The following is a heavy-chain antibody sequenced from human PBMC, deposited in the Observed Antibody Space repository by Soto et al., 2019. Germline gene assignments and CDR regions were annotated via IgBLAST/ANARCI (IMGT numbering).Heavy chain of an antibody. CDR2: IYYSGST. D-gene: IGHD6-19*01. CDR1: GGSISSGGYY. V-gene: IGHV4-31*03. Sequence: QVQLQESGPGLVKPSQTLSLTCTVSGGSISSGGYYWSWIRQHPGKGLEWIGYIYYSGSTYYNPSLKSRVTISVDTSKXXFXLXXTSVTAADTAVYYCARDRTFVAVAGTAYYYYGMDVWGQGTTVTVSS. J-gene: IGHJ6*02. CDR3: ARDRTFVAVAGTAYYYYGMDV.